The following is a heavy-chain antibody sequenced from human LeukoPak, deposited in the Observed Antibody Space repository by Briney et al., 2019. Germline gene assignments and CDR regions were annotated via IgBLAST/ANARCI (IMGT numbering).Heavy chain of an antibody. J-gene: IGHJ6*02. CDR1: GFTFSSYS. V-gene: IGHV3-48*02. D-gene: IGHD3-10*01. CDR2: ITSSGSPI. Sequence: PGGSLRLSCAGSGFTFSSYSMNWVRQAPGKGLEWVSYITSSGSPIYYADSVKGRFTVSRDNAKNSLYLQVNSLRDEDTAVYYCAMLGLGSGSYYYYYGMDVRGQGTTVTVSS. CDR3: AMLGLGSGSYYYYYGMDV.